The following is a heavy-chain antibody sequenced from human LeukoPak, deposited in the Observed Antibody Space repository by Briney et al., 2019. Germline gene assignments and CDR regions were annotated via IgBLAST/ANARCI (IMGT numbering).Heavy chain of an antibody. D-gene: IGHD3-10*01. CDR1: GGSITGYY. V-gene: IGHV4-59*08. J-gene: IGHJ4*02. CDR2: IYYNGTT. Sequence: SETLSLTCSVSGGSITGYYWSWIRQPRGKGLEWLGDIYYNGTTSYHPSLRSRLTISQDASKSLFSLRLRSVTAADTAIYFCARSPEIHYGSRRRLYYFDYWGQGKLVIVS. CDR3: ARSPEIHYGSRRRLYYFDY.